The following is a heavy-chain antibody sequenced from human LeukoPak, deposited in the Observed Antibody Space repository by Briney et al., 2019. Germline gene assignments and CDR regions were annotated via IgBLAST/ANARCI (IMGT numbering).Heavy chain of an antibody. CDR3: ARGRYSFGY. CDR1: GGSFSGYY. J-gene: IGHJ4*02. V-gene: IGHV4-34*01. CDR2: INHSGST. Sequence: SSETLSLTCAVYGGSFSGYYWSWIRQPPGKGLEWIGEINHSGSTNYNPSLKSRVTISVDTSKNQFSLNLSSVTAADTAVYFCARGRYSFGYWGQGTLVTVS. D-gene: IGHD5-18*01.